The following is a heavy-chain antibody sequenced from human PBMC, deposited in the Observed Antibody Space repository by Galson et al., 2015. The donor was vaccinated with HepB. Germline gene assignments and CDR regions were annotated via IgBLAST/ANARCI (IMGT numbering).Heavy chain of an antibody. D-gene: IGHD2-8*02. CDR3: ARVLGYCTGGVCYRYFDY. Sequence: SVKVSCKASGYTFTGYYMHWVRQAPGRGLEWMGRINPNSGGTNYAQKFQGRVTMTRDTSISTAYMELSRLRSDDTAVYYCARVLGYCTGGVCYRYFDYWGQGTLVTVSS. CDR1: GYTFTGYY. CDR2: INPNSGGT. J-gene: IGHJ4*02. V-gene: IGHV1-2*06.